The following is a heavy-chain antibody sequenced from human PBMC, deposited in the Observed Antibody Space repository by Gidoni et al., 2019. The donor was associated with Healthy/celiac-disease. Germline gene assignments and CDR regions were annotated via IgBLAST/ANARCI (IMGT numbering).Heavy chain of an antibody. D-gene: IGHD2-2*01. CDR2: ISSSSSYI. CDR1: GFTSRSYS. Sequence: EVQLVESGGGLVKPGGSLRLSCAASGFTSRSYSMNWFRQAPGKGLEWVSSISSSSSYIYYADSVKGRFTISRDNAKNSLYLQMNSLRAEDTAVYYCARDMIGDCSSTSCYPHYYYGMDVWGQGTTVTVSS. J-gene: IGHJ6*02. V-gene: IGHV3-21*01. CDR3: ARDMIGDCSSTSCYPHYYYGMDV.